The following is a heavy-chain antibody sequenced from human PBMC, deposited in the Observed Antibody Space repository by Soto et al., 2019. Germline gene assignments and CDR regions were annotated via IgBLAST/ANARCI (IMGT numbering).Heavy chain of an antibody. Sequence: QVQLVQSGAEVKKPGSSVKVSCKASGGTFSSYTISWVRQAPGQGLEWMGRIIPILGLANYAQKFQGRVTITADKSTSTAYMELSSLRSEDTAVYYCARGSADCGGDCSIYFDYWGQGTLVTVSS. CDR2: IIPILGLA. CDR3: ARGSADCGGDCSIYFDY. J-gene: IGHJ4*02. V-gene: IGHV1-69*02. D-gene: IGHD2-21*01. CDR1: GGTFSSYT.